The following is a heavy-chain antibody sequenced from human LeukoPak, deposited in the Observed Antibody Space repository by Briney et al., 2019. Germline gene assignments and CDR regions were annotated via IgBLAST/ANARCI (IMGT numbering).Heavy chain of an antibody. D-gene: IGHD1-14*01. CDR2: ISGSGGST. Sequence: GGSLRLSCAASGFTFSSDAMSWVRQAPGKGLEWVSAISGSGGSTYYADSVKRRFTISRDNSKNTLYLQMNSLRAEDTAVYYCAKDGLPVSGWFDPWGQGTLVTVSS. CDR1: GFTFSSDA. J-gene: IGHJ5*02. CDR3: AKDGLPVSGWFDP. V-gene: IGHV3-23*01.